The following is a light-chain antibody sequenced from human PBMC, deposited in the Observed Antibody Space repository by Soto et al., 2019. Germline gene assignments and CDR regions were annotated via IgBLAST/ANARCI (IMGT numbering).Light chain of an antibody. CDR2: TAS. V-gene: IGKV3-15*01. J-gene: IGKJ1*01. Sequence: EIVMTQSPATLSVSPGERATLSCRASQSVSDYLAWYQQTPGQPPRLLIYTASTRANGSPARFSGSGSGTEFTLSISSLQSEDFAVYYCQQYSNWPRTFGQGTRVEIK. CDR1: QSVSDY. CDR3: QQYSNWPRT.